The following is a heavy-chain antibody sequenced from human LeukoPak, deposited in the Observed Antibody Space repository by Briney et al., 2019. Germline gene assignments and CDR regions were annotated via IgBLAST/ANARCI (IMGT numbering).Heavy chain of an antibody. CDR2: ISGGRT. J-gene: IGHJ4*02. V-gene: IGHV3-49*03. D-gene: IGHD6-19*01. Sequence: GGSLRLSCTASGFTFGNYLMSWFRQAPGKGLEWIGFISGGRTEYSAYVKGSFTISSDDSTNIAYLQMHSLTTGDTAVYYCSRASGWLSVYWGQGTLVTVSS. CDR1: GFTFGNYL. CDR3: SRASGWLSVY.